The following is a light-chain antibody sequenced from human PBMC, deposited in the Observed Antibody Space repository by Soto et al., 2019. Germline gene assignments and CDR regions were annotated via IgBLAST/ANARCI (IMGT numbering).Light chain of an antibody. CDR3: AAWDDSLNGRV. J-gene: IGLJ1*01. Sequence: QSVLTQPPSASGTPGQRVTISCSGGSSNIGSNSVFWYQQLPGTAPKLLIYYDNLRPSGVPDRISGSKSGTSASLAISGLQSDDEADYYCAAWDDSLNGRVFGTGTKLTVL. CDR1: SSNIGSNS. CDR2: YDN. V-gene: IGLV1-44*01.